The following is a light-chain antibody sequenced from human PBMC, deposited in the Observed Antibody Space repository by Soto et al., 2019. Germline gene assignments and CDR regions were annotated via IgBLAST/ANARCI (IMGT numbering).Light chain of an antibody. V-gene: IGLV2-14*01. J-gene: IGLJ2*01. CDR2: EVS. CDR1: SSDVGGYNF. CDR3: SSYTSSSTLGV. Sequence: QSVLTQPASVSGSPGQSITISCTGTSSDVGGYNFVSWYQQHPGKAPQLMIYEVSNRPSGVSNRFSGSKSGNTASLTISGLQAEDEADYYCSSYTSSSTLGVFGGGTKRTVL.